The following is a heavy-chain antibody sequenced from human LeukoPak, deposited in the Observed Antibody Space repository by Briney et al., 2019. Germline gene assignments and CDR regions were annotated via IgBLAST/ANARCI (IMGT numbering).Heavy chain of an antibody. J-gene: IGHJ4*02. D-gene: IGHD3-22*01. Sequence: GGSLRLSCAASGFTVSSNYMSWVRQAPGKGLEWVSVIYSGGSTYYADSVKGRFTISRDNSKNTLYLQMNSLRAEDTAVYYCAKKILPHYYDSSGLDYWGQGTLVTVSS. CDR2: IYSGGST. CDR3: AKKILPHYYDSSGLDY. V-gene: IGHV3-53*01. CDR1: GFTVSSNY.